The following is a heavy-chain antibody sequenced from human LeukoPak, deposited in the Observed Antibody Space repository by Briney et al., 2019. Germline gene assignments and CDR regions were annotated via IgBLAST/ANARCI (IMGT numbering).Heavy chain of an antibody. CDR1: GGSFSGYY. CDR3: ARHETEQQLVRDWFDP. D-gene: IGHD6-13*01. Sequence: PSETLSLTCAVYGGSFSGYYWSWIRQPPGKGLEWIGGINHSGSTNYNPSLKSRVTISVDTSKNQFSLKLSSVTAADTAVYYCARHETEQQLVRDWFDPWGQGTLVTVSS. V-gene: IGHV4-34*01. J-gene: IGHJ5*02. CDR2: INHSGST.